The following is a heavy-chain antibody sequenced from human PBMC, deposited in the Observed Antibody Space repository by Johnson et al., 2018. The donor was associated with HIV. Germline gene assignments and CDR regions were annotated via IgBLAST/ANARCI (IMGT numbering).Heavy chain of an antibody. D-gene: IGHD5-24*01. J-gene: IGHJ3*02. CDR1: GFTFSSYA. Sequence: QVQLVESGGGVVQPGRSLRLSCAASGFTFSSYAMHWVRQAPGKGLEWVAVISYDGSNKYYADSVKGRFTISRDNSKNTLYLQINSLRDEDTAVYYCARACRDGYTCDVYDIWGQGTMVTVSS. V-gene: IGHV3-30*14. CDR3: ARACRDGYTCDVYDI. CDR2: ISYDGSNK.